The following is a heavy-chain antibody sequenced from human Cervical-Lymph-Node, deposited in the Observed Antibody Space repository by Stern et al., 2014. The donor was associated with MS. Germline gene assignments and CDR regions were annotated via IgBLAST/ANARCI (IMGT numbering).Heavy chain of an antibody. CDR2: VYSGDTT. CDR1: GFIVSSDH. CDR3: TRERFNYGMDV. D-gene: IGHD3-3*01. V-gene: IGHV3-66*01. Sequence: EVQLVESGGGLVQPGESLRLSCVGSGFIVSSDHMSWVRQAPGKGLEWVSVVYSGDTTDHADSVKGRFTISRDNSKNTVYLQMNSLRAEDTAIYYCTRERFNYGMDVWGRGTTVIVS. J-gene: IGHJ6*02.